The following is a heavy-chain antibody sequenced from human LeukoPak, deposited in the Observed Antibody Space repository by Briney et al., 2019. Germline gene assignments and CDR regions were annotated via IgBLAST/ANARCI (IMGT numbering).Heavy chain of an antibody. CDR1: GFTFSSYE. Sequence: GGSLRLSCGASGFTFSSYEMNWVRQAPGKGLEWVSYIGSRGRTTYYADSVKGRFSISRDNAKNSLYLQMNSLNAEDTAVYYCARESVAVGRGFDPWGQGTLVIVSS. CDR3: ARESVAVGRGFDP. D-gene: IGHD6-19*01. CDR2: IGSRGRTT. V-gene: IGHV3-48*03. J-gene: IGHJ5*02.